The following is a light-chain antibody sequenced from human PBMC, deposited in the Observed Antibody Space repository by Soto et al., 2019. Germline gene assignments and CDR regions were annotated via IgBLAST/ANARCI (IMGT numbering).Light chain of an antibody. J-gene: IGKJ4*01. CDR1: QSVDSRY. CDR3: QQYGSSPLA. CDR2: GAS. Sequence: EIVLTQSPGTLSLSPGERVTLSCRASQSVDSRYLAWYQRRPGQAPRLLIYGASSRATGIPDRFSGSGSGTDFTLTISRLEPEDFAVYYCQQYGSSPLAFGGGTKVDIK. V-gene: IGKV3-20*01.